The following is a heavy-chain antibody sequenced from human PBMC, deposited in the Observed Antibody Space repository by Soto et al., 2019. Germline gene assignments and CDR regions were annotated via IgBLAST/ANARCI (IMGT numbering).Heavy chain of an antibody. CDR1: GFTFDDYA. V-gene: IGHV3-9*01. Sequence: EVQLVESGGGLGQPGRSLRLSCAASGFTFDDYAMHWVRQAPGKGLEWVSGISWNSGSIGYADSVKGRFTISRDNAKNSLYLQMNRLRAEDTALYYCAKDETPIPALPDYWGQGTLVTVSS. CDR3: AKDETPIPALPDY. J-gene: IGHJ4*02. CDR2: ISWNSGSI.